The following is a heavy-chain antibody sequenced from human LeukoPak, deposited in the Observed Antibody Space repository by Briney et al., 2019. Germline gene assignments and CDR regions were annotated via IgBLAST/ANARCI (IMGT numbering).Heavy chain of an antibody. CDR3: AKPHFDD. CDR2: IRYDGSNK. CDR1: GFTFSGYG. J-gene: IGHJ4*02. Sequence: PGGSLGLSCAASGFTFSGYGMHWVRQAPGKGLEWVAFIRYDGSNKYYADSVKGRFTISRDNSKSTLYLQMNSLRAGDTAVYYCAKPHFDDWGQGTLVTVSS. V-gene: IGHV3-30*02.